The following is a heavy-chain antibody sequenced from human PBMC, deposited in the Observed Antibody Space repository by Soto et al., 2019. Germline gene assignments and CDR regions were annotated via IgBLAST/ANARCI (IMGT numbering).Heavy chain of an antibody. D-gene: IGHD6-6*01. Sequence: QVQLVQSGAEVKTPGASVRVSCTASGYTFINYGITWVRQAPGQGLEWMGWISAYNGNTNYEDNLQDRITMTTDSSTSTVSMEVRNLRSDDTAVYYCARVGTGYTSSSPHFFYCWGQGSLVTVSS. CDR1: GYTFINYG. CDR2: ISAYNGNT. J-gene: IGHJ4*02. CDR3: ARVGTGYTSSSPHFFYC. V-gene: IGHV1-18*01.